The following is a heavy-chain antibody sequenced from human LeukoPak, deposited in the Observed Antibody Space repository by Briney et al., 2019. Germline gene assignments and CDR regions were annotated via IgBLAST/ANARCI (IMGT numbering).Heavy chain of an antibody. J-gene: IGHJ4*02. Sequence: GGSLRLSCAASGLTFSNYWMHWVRQDPGKGLVWVSFINPDGSTTNYADSVKGRFTISRDNAKNALYLQMNSLRAEDTAVYYCAKDLHYGSADYWGQGTLVTVSS. D-gene: IGHD3-10*01. V-gene: IGHV3-74*01. CDR3: AKDLHYGSADY. CDR2: INPDGSTT. CDR1: GLTFSNYW.